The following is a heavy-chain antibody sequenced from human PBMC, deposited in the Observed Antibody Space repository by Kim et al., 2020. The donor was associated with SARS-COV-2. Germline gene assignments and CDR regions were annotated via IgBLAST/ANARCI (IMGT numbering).Heavy chain of an antibody. Sequence: YSPAFQGQVTISADKSISTAYLQWSSLKASDTAMYYCARLTSGFPGYFDYWGQGTLVTVSS. D-gene: IGHD6-19*01. V-gene: IGHV5-51*01. J-gene: IGHJ4*02. CDR3: ARLTSGFPGYFDY.